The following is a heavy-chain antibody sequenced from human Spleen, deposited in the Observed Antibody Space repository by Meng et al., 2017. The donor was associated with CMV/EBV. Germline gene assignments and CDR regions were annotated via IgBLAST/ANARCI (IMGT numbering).Heavy chain of an antibody. J-gene: IGHJ4*02. V-gene: IGHV3-15*01. Sequence: SEFTFTHAWMSCVGQAQEKGLEWVGIIKSRTDGGTTNYAAPVKGRFTISRDDSKNTLYLQMNSLKIEDTAVYYCTTGRPFGSGWEFDSWGQGTLVTVSS. CDR1: EFTFTHAW. CDR2: IKSRTDGGTT. CDR3: TTGRPFGSGWEFDS. D-gene: IGHD6-19*01.